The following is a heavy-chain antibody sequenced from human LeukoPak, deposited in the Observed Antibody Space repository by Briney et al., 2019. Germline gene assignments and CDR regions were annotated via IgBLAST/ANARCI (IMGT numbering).Heavy chain of an antibody. V-gene: IGHV4-61*01. Sequence: SETLSLTCTVSGGSVSSGSYYWSWIRQPPGKGLEWIGYIYYSGSTNYNPSLKSRVTISVDTSKNQFSLKLSSVTAADTAVYYCARQPVKDWGTKWELLQWFDPWGQGTLVTVSS. D-gene: IGHD1-26*01. CDR2: IYYSGST. CDR1: GGSVSSGSYY. CDR3: ARQPVKDWGTKWELLQWFDP. J-gene: IGHJ5*02.